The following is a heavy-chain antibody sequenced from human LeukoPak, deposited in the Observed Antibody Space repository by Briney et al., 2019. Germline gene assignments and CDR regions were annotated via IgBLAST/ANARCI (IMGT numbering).Heavy chain of an antibody. CDR3: ARGGALDV. CDR1: RFTFSSYW. J-gene: IGHJ6*02. Sequence: PGGSLRLSCAASRFTFSSYWMTWARQAPGKGLEWVASINHNGNVNYYVDSVKGRFTISRDNAKNSLYLQMSNLRAEDTAVYFCARGGALDVWGQGDPVTVSS. V-gene: IGHV3-7*03. D-gene: IGHD4/OR15-4a*01. CDR2: INHNGNVN.